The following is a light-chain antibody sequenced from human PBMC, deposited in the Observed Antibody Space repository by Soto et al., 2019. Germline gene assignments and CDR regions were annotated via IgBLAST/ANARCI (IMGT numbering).Light chain of an antibody. CDR2: DAS. V-gene: IGKV3-11*01. J-gene: IGKJ4*01. Sequence: EIVLTQSPATLSLSPGERAALSCRASQSVSSHLAWYQQKPGQAPRLLIYDASNRATGIPARFSGSGSGTDLTLIISSPEPEDLAVYYCQQRSNWPLTFGGGTKVEIK. CDR3: QQRSNWPLT. CDR1: QSVSSH.